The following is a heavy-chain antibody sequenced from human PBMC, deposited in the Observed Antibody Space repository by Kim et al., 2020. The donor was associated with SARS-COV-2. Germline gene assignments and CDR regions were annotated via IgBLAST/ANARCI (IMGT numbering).Heavy chain of an antibody. J-gene: IGHJ6*02. D-gene: IGHD3-22*01. V-gene: IGHV3-30*04. CDR2: ISYDGSNK. CDR1: GFTFSSYA. Sequence: GGSLRLSCAASGFTFSSYAMHWVRQAPGKGLEWVAVISYDGSNKYYADSVKGRFTISRDNSKNTLYLQMNSLRAEDTAVYYCASRYYYDSSGYYHPSYYYYGMDVWGQGTTVTVSS. CDR3: ASRYYYDSSGYYHPSYYYYGMDV.